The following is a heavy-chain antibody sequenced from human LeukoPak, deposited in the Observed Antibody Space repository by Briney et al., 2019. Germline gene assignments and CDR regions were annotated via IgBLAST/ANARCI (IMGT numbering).Heavy chain of an antibody. V-gene: IGHV4-4*02. D-gene: IGHD6-13*01. J-gene: IGHJ3*02. CDR3: ARVVITAAGIGDAFDI. Sequence: SGTLSLACAVSGGSISSSNWWTWVRQPPGKGLEWIGEIYHSGGTNYNPSLKSRVTIAVDRSKNQFSLKLSSVTAADTAVYYCARVVITAAGIGDAFDIWGQGTMVTVSS. CDR1: GGSISSSNW. CDR2: IYHSGGT.